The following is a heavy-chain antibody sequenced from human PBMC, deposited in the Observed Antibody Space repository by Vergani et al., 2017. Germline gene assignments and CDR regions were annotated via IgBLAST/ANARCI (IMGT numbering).Heavy chain of an antibody. Sequence: QVQLQQWGSGLLKPSETLSLTCAVYGGSFSGYYWSWIRQPPGKGLEWMGEINHESTNYNPSLKSRVTISVDMSKKQFSLNLTSATAADTAVYYCARGGPVSRYFRHWGQGTLVTVSS. CDR2: INHEST. CDR1: GGSFSGYY. D-gene: IGHD3-9*01. V-gene: IGHV4-34*01. CDR3: ARGGPVSRYFRH. J-gene: IGHJ4*02.